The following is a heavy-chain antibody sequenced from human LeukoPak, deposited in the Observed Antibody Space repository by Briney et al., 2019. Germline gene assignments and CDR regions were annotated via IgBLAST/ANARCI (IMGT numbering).Heavy chain of an antibody. CDR3: ARWYSSGWAFDY. CDR1: GGTISSYY. CDR2: IHSSGST. J-gene: IGHJ4*02. D-gene: IGHD6-19*01. Sequence: SETLSLTCTVSGGTISSYYWNWIRQPPGKGLEWIGYIHSSGSTKYNPSLKSRVTISVDTSKDQFSLKLSSVTAADRAVYYCARWYSSGWAFDYWGQGTLVTVSS. V-gene: IGHV4-59*08.